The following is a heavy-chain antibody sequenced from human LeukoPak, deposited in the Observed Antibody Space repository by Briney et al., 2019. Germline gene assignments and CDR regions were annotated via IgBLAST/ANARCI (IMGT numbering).Heavy chain of an antibody. J-gene: IGHJ6*03. CDR1: GGSFSGYY. CDR3: ARRGSGSYPYYYYYYMDV. D-gene: IGHD3-10*01. CDR2: INHSGST. Sequence: SESLSLTCAVYGGSFSGYYWSWIRQPPGKGLEWIGEINHSGSTKYNPFLKSRVTISVDTSKNQFSLKLSSVTAADTAVYYCARRGSGSYPYYYYYYMDVWGRGSTVTVSS. V-gene: IGHV4-34*01.